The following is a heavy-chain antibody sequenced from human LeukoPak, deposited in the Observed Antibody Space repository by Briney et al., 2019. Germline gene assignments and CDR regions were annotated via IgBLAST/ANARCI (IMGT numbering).Heavy chain of an antibody. CDR3: AKENPVGGTNYFDY. CDR1: GFIFRSYP. V-gene: IGHV3-23*01. Sequence: GGSLRLSCAASGFIFRSYPMSWVRQAPGKGLEWVSAITSGGDKTYYGDSVKGRFTISRDNSKNTLSLQMNSLRPEDTAVYYCAKENPVGGTNYFDYWGQGTLITVSS. J-gene: IGHJ4*02. CDR2: ITSGGDKT. D-gene: IGHD1-26*01.